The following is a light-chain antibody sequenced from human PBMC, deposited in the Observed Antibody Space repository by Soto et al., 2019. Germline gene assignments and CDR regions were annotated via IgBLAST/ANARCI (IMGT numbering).Light chain of an antibody. Sequence: ILLTQSPATLSLSPGERDTLHCRASQTISTYLAWYQQKPGQAPSLLIYDASKRATGIPARFSGSGSGTDFTLTISSAEPEDFAVYYCQQGYNRPTFGQGTRLEIK. J-gene: IGKJ5*01. CDR1: QTISTY. CDR2: DAS. V-gene: IGKV3-11*01. CDR3: QQGYNRPT.